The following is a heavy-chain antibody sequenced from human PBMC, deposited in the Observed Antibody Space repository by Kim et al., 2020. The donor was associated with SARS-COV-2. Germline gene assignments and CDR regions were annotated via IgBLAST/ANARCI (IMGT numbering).Heavy chain of an antibody. J-gene: IGHJ6*02. D-gene: IGHD3-10*01. CDR1: GFTFSSYS. CDR3: ARDPLSYDGSTNHYCYGMDV. V-gene: IGHV3-48*04. Sequence: GGSLRLSCAASGFTFSSYSMNWVRQAPGKGLEWVSYISSSSSTTYYADSVKGRFTISRDNAKNSLYLQMNSLRAEDTAVYYCARDPLSYDGSTNHYCYGMDVWGQGTTVTVSS. CDR2: ISSSSSTT.